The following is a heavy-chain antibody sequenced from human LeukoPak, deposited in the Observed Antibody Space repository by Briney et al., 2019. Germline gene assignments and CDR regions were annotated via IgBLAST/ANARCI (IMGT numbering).Heavy chain of an antibody. Sequence: AASVKVSCKASGGTFSNYALSWVRQAPGQRLEWMGGIIPILDTANYAQKFQARVTIIADESTGTAHMELSSLRAEDTAVYYCAKSPSQTEIWFGELFGYFDYWGQGTLVTVSS. CDR2: IIPILDTA. CDR3: AKSPSQTEIWFGELFGYFDY. V-gene: IGHV1-69*13. CDR1: GGTFSNYA. D-gene: IGHD3-10*01. J-gene: IGHJ4*02.